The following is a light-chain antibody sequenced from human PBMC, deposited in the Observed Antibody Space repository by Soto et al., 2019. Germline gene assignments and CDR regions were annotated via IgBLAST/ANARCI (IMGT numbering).Light chain of an antibody. V-gene: IGLV1-40*01. J-gene: IGLJ2*01. CDR2: GNS. Sequence: QSVLTQPPSVSGAPGQRVTISCTGSSSNIGAGYVVHWYQQLPGTAPKLLIYGNSNRPSGVPDRFSGSKSGTSASLAITGLQAEDEADYYCQSYDSSQGVFGGGTKLTVL. CDR1: SSNIGAGYV. CDR3: QSYDSSQGV.